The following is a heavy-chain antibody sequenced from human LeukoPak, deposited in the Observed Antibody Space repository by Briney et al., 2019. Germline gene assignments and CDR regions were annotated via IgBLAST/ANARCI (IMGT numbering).Heavy chain of an antibody. Sequence: GGSLRLSCAASGLTFSSYSMNWVRQAPGKGLEWVSYISSSSTTIYYADSVKGRFTISRDNAKNSLYLQMNGLRAEDTALYYCARDRCSGGRCYSLSVGHMDVWGKGTTVTVSS. D-gene: IGHD2-15*01. V-gene: IGHV3-48*01. CDR3: ARDRCSGGRCYSLSVGHMDV. CDR1: GLTFSSYS. CDR2: ISSSSTTI. J-gene: IGHJ6*03.